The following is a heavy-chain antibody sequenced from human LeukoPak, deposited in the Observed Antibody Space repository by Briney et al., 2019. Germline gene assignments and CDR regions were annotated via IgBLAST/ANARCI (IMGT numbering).Heavy chain of an antibody. CDR2: IYYSGST. CDR1: GASITSYY. J-gene: IGHJ4*02. Sequence: SETLSLTCTVSGASITSYYWSWIRQPPGKGLEWIGRIYYSGSTYYNPSLRSRVTISVDMPNNQFSLKLTSLTAADTAVYYCARQPGFTSAPDYWGQGTLVTVSS. CDR3: ARQPGFTSAPDY. V-gene: IGHV4-59*05. D-gene: IGHD1-1*01.